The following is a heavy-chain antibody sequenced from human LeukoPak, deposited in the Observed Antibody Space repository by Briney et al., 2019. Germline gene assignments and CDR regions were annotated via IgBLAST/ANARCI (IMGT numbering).Heavy chain of an antibody. J-gene: IGHJ4*02. V-gene: IGHV3-13*01. CDR2: IGTAGDT. Sequence: PGGSLRLSCAASGFTFSSYDMHWVRQATGKGLEWVSAIGTAGDTYYPGSVKGRFTISRENAKNSLYLQMNSLRARDTAVYYCARGARTYSSGWYTLWGQGTLVTVSS. D-gene: IGHD6-19*01. CDR1: GFTFSSYD. CDR3: ARGARTYSSGWYTL.